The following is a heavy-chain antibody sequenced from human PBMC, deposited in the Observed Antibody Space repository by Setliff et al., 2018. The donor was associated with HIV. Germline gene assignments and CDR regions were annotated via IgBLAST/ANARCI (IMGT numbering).Heavy chain of an antibody. V-gene: IGHV4-4*08. D-gene: IGHD6-19*01. CDR2: IYTSGST. CDR1: GGSISSYY. J-gene: IGHJ2*01. CDR3: TGRTAVAGRRYFDL. Sequence: PSETLSLTCTVSGGSISSYYWSWIRQPPGKGLEWIGYIYTSGSTNYNPSLKSRVTISVDTSKNQFSLKLSSVTAADTAVYYCTGRTAVAGRRYFDLWGRGTLVTVSS.